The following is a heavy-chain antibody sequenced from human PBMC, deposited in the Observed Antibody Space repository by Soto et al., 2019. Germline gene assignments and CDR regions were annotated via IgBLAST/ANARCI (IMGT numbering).Heavy chain of an antibody. CDR1: GFTFSSYS. D-gene: IGHD6-13*01. Sequence: GGSLRLSCAASGFTFSSYSTNWVRQAPGKGLEWVSSISSSSSYIYYADSVKGRFTISRDNAKNSLYLQMNSLRAEDTAVYYCARDGIAWYSSSWRLNWFDPWGQGTLVTVSS. J-gene: IGHJ5*02. CDR2: ISSSSSYI. V-gene: IGHV3-21*01. CDR3: ARDGIAWYSSSWRLNWFDP.